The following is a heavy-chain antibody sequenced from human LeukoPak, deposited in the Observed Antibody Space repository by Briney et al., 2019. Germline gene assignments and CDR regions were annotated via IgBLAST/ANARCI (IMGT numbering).Heavy chain of an antibody. CDR2: ISWNGGST. CDR1: GFTFDDYA. V-gene: IGHV3-43D*04. CDR3: ARDTIVSAFDI. J-gene: IGHJ3*02. D-gene: IGHD2/OR15-2a*01. Sequence: GGSLRLSCAASGFTFDDYAMLWGRQAPGKGLEWVSLISWNGGSTYYADSVKGRFTISRDNAKNSLYLQMNSLRAEDTAVYYCARDTIVSAFDIWGQGTMVTVSS.